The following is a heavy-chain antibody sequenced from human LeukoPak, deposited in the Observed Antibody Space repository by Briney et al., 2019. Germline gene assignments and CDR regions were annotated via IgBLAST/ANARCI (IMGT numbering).Heavy chain of an antibody. Sequence: SQTLSLTCTVSGGSISSGAYYWSWIRQHPGKGLEWIVYIYYSGSTYYNPSLRSRLTISVDTSKTQFSLKLSSVTAADTAVYYCARTNYGDSYDAFDIWGQGTLGTVSS. J-gene: IGHJ3*02. CDR2: IYYSGST. CDR3: ARTNYGDSYDAFDI. CDR1: GGSISSGAYY. D-gene: IGHD4-17*01. V-gene: IGHV4-31*03.